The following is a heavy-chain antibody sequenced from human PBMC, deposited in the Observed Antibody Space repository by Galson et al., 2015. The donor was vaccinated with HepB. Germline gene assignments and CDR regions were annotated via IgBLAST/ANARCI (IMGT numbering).Heavy chain of an antibody. CDR3: ARDPAADYDILTGYYYYYGMDV. V-gene: IGHV6-1*01. D-gene: IGHD3-9*01. J-gene: IGHJ6*02. Sequence: AISGDSVSRNSAAWNCIRQSPSRGLEWLGRTYYRSKWYNDYAVSVKSRITINPDTSKNQFSLQLNSVTPEDTAVYYCARDPAADYDILTGYYYYYGMDVWGQGTTVTVSS. CDR1: GDSVSRNSAA. CDR2: TYYRSKWYN.